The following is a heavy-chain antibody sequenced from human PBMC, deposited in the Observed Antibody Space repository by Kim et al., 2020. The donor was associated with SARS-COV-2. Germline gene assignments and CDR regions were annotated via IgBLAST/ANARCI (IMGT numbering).Heavy chain of an antibody. CDR3: ARRSSSRNYYGMDV. CDR1: GYTFTSYG. V-gene: IGHV1-18*04. D-gene: IGHD6-6*01. J-gene: IGHJ6*02. Sequence: ASVKVSCKASGYTFTSYGISWVRQAPGQGLEWMGWISAYNGNTNYAQKLQGRVTMTTDTSTSTAYMELRSLRSDDTAVYYCARRSSSRNYYGMDVWGQGTTVTVSS. CDR2: ISAYNGNT.